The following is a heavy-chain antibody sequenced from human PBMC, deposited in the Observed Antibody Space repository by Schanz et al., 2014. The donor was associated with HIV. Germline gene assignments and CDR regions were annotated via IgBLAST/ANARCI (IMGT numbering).Heavy chain of an antibody. V-gene: IGHV3-15*01. D-gene: IGHD6-13*01. CDR3: TTVKGYSSSWTTYYYYGMDV. J-gene: IGHJ6*02. Sequence: EVQLVESGGGLVKPGGSLRLSCAASGFTFSNAWMSWVRQAPGKGLEWVGRIKSKTDGGTTDYAAPVKGRFTISRADSKNTLYLQMNSLKTEDTAVYYCTTVKGYSSSWTTYYYYGMDVWGQGTTVTVSS. CDR1: GFTFSNAW. CDR2: IKSKTDGGTT.